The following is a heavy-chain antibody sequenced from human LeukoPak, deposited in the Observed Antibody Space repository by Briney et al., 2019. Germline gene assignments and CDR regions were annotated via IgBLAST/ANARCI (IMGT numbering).Heavy chain of an antibody. D-gene: IGHD6-6*01. Sequence: GGSLRLSCAASGFAFSSYSMSWVRQAPGKGLEWVGLIRSKAYGGATEYAASAKGRFTISRDDSKSIAYLQMNSLKTEDTAVYYCTTEAGIAARSPDAFDIWGQGTMVTVSS. CDR3: TTEAGIAARSPDAFDI. V-gene: IGHV3-49*04. J-gene: IGHJ3*02. CDR2: IRSKAYGGAT. CDR1: GFAFSSYS.